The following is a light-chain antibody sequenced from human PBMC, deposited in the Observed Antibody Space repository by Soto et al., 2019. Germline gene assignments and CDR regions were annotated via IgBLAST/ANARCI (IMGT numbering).Light chain of an antibody. J-gene: IGLJ3*02. CDR3: QSFDRGQSYDNRLSGV. V-gene: IGLV2-14*01. Sequence: QSALTQPASVSGSPGQSITISCTGTSSDVGGYHYVSWYQQLPGKAPKLMIYEVTKRPSGVTDRFSGSRSGSSASLAITGLRAEDEATYYCQSFDRGQSYDNRLSGVFGGGTKVTVL. CDR1: SSDVGGYHY. CDR2: EVT.